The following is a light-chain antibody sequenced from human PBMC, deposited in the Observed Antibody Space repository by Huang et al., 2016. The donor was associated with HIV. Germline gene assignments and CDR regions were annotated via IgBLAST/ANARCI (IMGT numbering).Light chain of an antibody. CDR1: QRVGSY. CDR3: QHRSNWPLT. J-gene: IGKJ4*01. CDR2: NTS. Sequence: EIVLTQSPVTLSLSPGERATLSCRASQRVGSYLAWYRQKPGQAPRILIYNTSNRATDIPARFSGSGSGTDFTLTISSLEPEDFAVYYCQHRSNWPLTFGGGTKVEIK. V-gene: IGKV3-11*01.